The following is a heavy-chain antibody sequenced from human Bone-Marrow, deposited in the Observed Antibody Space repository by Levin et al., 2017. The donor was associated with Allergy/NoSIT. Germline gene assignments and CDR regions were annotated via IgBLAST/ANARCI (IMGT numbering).Heavy chain of an antibody. J-gene: IGHJ4*02. V-gene: IGHV3-73*01. D-gene: IGHD3-3*01. CDR2: IRSKANSYAT. Sequence: PGGSLRLSCAASGFTFSGSAMHWVRQASGKGLEWVGRIRSKANSYATAYAASVKGRFTISRDDSKNTAYLQMNSLKTEDTAVYYCTSPGLRFLEWRPFDYWGQGTLVTVSS. CDR3: TSPGLRFLEWRPFDY. CDR1: GFTFSGSA.